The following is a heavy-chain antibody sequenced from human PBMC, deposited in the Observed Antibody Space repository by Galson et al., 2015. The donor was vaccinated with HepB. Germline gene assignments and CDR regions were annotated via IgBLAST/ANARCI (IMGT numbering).Heavy chain of an antibody. J-gene: IGHJ3*01. V-gene: IGHV1-8*01. Sequence: SVKVSCKASGYSFTSYDIHWVRQLTGQGLEWMGWMGPMSGDTGYAQKFQGRVTMTRDTSMRTAFMELRSLTTEDTAVYYCAKGDGDYPESFDFWGQGTMVIVSS. D-gene: IGHD4-17*01. CDR3: AKGDGDYPESFDF. CDR1: GYSFTSYD. CDR2: MGPMSGDT.